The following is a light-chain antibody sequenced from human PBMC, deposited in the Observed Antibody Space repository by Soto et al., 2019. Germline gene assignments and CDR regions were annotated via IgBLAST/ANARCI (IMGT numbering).Light chain of an antibody. CDR2: AAS. J-gene: IGKJ3*01. CDR1: EGIDNN. CDR3: EQSYSYRFP. V-gene: IGKV1-16*01. Sequence: DIQMTQSPSSLSASAGDRVTITCRASEGIDNNLAWFQQKPGEAPKSLIHAASSLESGVTSTFIGSRSGSDFTLTVSSLHPEDFATHYWEQSYSYRFPFRRRTKVDIK.